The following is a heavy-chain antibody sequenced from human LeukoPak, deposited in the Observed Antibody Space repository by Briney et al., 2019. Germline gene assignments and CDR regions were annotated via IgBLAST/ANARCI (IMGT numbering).Heavy chain of an antibody. V-gene: IGHV3-49*04. J-gene: IGHJ4*02. D-gene: IGHD2-15*01. CDR1: GFTLGDYY. CDR3: TRDCSGGSCSYYFDY. Sequence: GGSLILSCTASGFTLGDYYMSWVRQAPGKGLEWVAVIRSNANGGTTEYAASVKGRFTISRDDSKSIAYLQMNSLKTEDTAVYYCTRDCSGGSCSYYFDYWGQGALVTVSS. CDR2: IRSNANGGTT.